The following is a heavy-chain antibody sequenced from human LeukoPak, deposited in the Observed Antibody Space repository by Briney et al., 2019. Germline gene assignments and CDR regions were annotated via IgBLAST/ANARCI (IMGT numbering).Heavy chain of an antibody. Sequence: PSQTLSLTCTVSGGSISSGGYYWSWIRQPPGKGLEWIGYIYYSGSTNYNPSLKSRVTISVDTSKNQFSLKLSSVTAADTAVYYCARDIVSDYGSGSYYNDYWGQGTLVTVSS. CDR3: ARDIVSDYGSGSYYNDY. D-gene: IGHD3-10*01. V-gene: IGHV4-31*03. CDR1: GGSISSGGYY. J-gene: IGHJ4*02. CDR2: IYYSGST.